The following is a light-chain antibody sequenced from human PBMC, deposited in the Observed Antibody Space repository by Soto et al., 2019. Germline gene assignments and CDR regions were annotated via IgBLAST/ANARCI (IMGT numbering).Light chain of an antibody. V-gene: IGLV2-14*01. Sequence: QSALTQPASVSGSPGQSITISCTGTSSDIGGYNYVSWFQQHPDKAPKLMIYEVSNRPSGVSDRFSGSKSGNMASLTISGLQAEDEADYYCSSYTTSTPWVFGGGTKLTVL. CDR3: SSYTTSTPWV. CDR2: EVS. J-gene: IGLJ3*02. CDR1: SSDIGGYNY.